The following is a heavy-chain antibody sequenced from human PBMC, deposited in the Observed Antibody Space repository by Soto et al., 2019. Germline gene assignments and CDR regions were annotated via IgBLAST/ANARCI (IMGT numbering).Heavy chain of an antibody. CDR1: GYTFTYRY. Sequence: GASVKVSCTASGYTFTYRYLHWVRQAPGQALEWMGWISTYNGDTNDAPKFQDRVTMTSDTSTSTVYMELRSLRSDDTAVYYCARAGAAPYYYYGMDVWGQGTRVTVSS. V-gene: IGHV1-45*02. CDR2: ISTYNGDT. CDR3: ARAGAAPYYYYGMDV. J-gene: IGHJ6*02. D-gene: IGHD2-15*01.